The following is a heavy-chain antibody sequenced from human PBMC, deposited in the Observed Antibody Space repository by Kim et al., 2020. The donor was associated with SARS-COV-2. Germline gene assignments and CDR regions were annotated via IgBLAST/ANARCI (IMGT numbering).Heavy chain of an antibody. CDR1: GGSISSYY. V-gene: IGHV4-59*13. CDR3: ARVGQFRAFDI. Sequence: SETLSLTCTVSGGSISSYYWSWIRQPPGKGLEWIGYIYYSGSTNYCPSLKSRVTISVDTSKNQFSLKLSSVTAADTAVYYCARVGQFRAFDIWGQGTMVTVSS. CDR2: IYYSGST. J-gene: IGHJ3*02.